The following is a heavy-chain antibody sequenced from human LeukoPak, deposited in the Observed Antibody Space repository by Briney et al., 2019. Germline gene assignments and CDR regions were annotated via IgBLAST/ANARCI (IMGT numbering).Heavy chain of an antibody. CDR2: IIPILGIA. V-gene: IGHV1-69*04. D-gene: IGHD5-24*01. CDR3: ARRDGAFDI. Sequence: GASVKVSCKASGGTFSSYAISWVRQAPGQGLEWMGRIIPILGIANYAQKFQGRVTMTTDTSTSTAYMELRSLRSDDTAVYYCARRDGAFDIWGQGTMVTVSS. CDR1: GGTFSSYA. J-gene: IGHJ3*02.